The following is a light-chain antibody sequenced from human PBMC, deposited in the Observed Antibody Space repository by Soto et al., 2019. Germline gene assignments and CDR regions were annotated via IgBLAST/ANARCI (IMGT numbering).Light chain of an antibody. J-gene: IGKJ4*01. CDR1: QTISSW. V-gene: IGKV1-5*03. CDR3: QKYNSAPPT. Sequence: SPSTLSGSVGDRVTITCRASQTISSWLAWYQQKPGKAPKLLIYKASTLKSGVPSRFSGSGSGTEFTLTISSLQPDDVATYYCQKYNSAPPTFGGGTKVDIK. CDR2: KAS.